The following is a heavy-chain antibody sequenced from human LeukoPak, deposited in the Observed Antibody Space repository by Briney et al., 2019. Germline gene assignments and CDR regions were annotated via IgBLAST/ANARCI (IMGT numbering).Heavy chain of an antibody. CDR1: GGSFSGYY. CDR3: ARASYRSSWYYY. D-gene: IGHD6-13*01. CDR2: INHSGNT. V-gene: IGHV4-34*01. J-gene: IGHJ4*02. Sequence: PSETLSLTCAVYGGSFSGYYWSWIRQPPGKGLEWIAEINHSGNTNYNPSLESRVTISIDASKNQFSLKLSSVTAADTAVYYCARASYRSSWYYYWGQGTLVTVSS.